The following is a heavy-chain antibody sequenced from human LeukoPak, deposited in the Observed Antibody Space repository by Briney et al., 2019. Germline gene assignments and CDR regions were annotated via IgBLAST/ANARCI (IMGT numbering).Heavy chain of an antibody. CDR3: ARVAYSNYGYFDL. J-gene: IGHJ2*01. V-gene: IGHV1-2*02. CDR2: INPNSGGT. CDR1: GYTFTGYY. Sequence: ASVNVSCKASGYTFTGYYMHWVRQAPGQGLEWMGWINPNSGGTNCAQKFQGRVTMTRDTSISTAYMELSRLRSDDTAVYYCARVAYSNYGYFDLWGRGTLVTVSS. D-gene: IGHD4-11*01.